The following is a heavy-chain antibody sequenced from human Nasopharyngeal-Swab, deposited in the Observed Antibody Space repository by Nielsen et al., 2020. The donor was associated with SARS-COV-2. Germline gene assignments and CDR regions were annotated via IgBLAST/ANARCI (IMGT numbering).Heavy chain of an antibody. CDR2: IYYSGST. Sequence: SETLSLPCTFSGGSISSGGYYWSWIRQHPGKGLEWIGYIYYSGSTYYNPSLKSRVTISVDTSKNQFSLKLSSVTAADTAVYYCARSPSPHITMIVVVTHWYFDLWGRGTLVTVSS. D-gene: IGHD3-22*01. J-gene: IGHJ2*01. CDR3: ARSPSPHITMIVVVTHWYFDL. V-gene: IGHV4-31*03. CDR1: GGSISSGGYY.